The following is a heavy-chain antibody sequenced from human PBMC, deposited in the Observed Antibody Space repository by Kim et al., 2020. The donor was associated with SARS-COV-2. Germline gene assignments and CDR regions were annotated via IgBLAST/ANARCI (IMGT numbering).Heavy chain of an antibody. CDR3: ARGRTKGSCSGGSCRNWYFDL. D-gene: IGHD2-15*01. J-gene: IGHJ2*01. V-gene: IGHV4-34*01. CDR1: GGSFSGYY. Sequence: SETPSLTCAVYGGSFSGYYWSWIRQPPGKGLEWIGEINHSGSTNYNPSLKSRVTISVDTSKNQFSLKLSSVTAADTAVYYCARGRTKGSCSGGSCRNWYFDLWGRGTLVTVSS. CDR2: INHSGST.